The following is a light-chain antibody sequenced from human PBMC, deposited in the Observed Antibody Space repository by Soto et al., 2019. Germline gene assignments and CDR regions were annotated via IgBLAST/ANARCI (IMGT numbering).Light chain of an antibody. CDR3: QQGYSSRWT. V-gene: IGKV1-39*01. CDR2: ATS. J-gene: IGKJ1*01. CDR1: KNIRSY. Sequence: DTQMTQSPSSLSPSVGDRVTITCRAGKNIRSYLNWYQQKPGKAPQLLIYATSSLQTGVPSRFSASGSGTDFSLVISDLQPEDSATYYCQQGYSSRWTSGRGTKVEI.